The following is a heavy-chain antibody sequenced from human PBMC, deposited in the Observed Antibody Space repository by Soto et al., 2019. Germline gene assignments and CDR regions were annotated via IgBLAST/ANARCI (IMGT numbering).Heavy chain of an antibody. CDR1: GFTFSSFE. J-gene: IGHJ4*02. Sequence: GGSLRLSCVGSGFTFSSFEMNWVRQTPGKGLEWLSYIGRSGETIYYADSVKGRFTISRDNAKSSLFLQMNGLRDGDTGIYYCARDSRGGAARRPTFYYWGRGTLVTVSS. CDR3: ARDSRGGAARRPTFYY. V-gene: IGHV3-48*03. D-gene: IGHD6-6*01. CDR2: IGRSGETI.